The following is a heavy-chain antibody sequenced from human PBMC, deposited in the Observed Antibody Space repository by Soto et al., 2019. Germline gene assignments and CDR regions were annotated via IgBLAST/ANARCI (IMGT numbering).Heavy chain of an antibody. CDR3: ARLRCWEWLPGGMDV. CDR1: GYSFTSYW. V-gene: IGHV5-10-1*01. J-gene: IGHJ6*02. Sequence: PGESLKISCKGSGYSFTSYWISWVRQIPRKGLEWMGMIDPTDSYTNYSPSFQGHVTIPAYKSIRTAYMHWSSLKASDTAMYYCARLRCWEWLPGGMDVWGQGTTVTVSS. CDR2: IDPTDSYT. D-gene: IGHD3-3*01.